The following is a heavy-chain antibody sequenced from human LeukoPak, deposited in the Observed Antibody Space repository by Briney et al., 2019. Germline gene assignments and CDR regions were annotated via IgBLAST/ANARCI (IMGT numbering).Heavy chain of an antibody. D-gene: IGHD6-19*01. V-gene: IGHV3-64*01. CDR3: ALELNGWRDY. CDR1: GFTFRSYG. J-gene: IGHJ4*02. CDR2: ISSNGGST. Sequence: GGSLRLSCAASGFTFRSYGMHWVRQAPGKGLEYVAAISSNGGSTDYANSVKGRFTISRDNAKNTLFLQMNSLRAEDTAVYYCALELNGWRDYWGQGTLVTVSS.